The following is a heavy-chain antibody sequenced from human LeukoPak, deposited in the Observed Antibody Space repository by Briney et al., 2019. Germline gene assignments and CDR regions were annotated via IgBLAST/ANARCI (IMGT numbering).Heavy chain of an antibody. CDR2: IYTSGST. J-gene: IGHJ6*03. V-gene: IGHV4-61*02. Sequence: SETLSLTCTVSGGSISSGSYYWSWIRQPAGKGLEWIGRIYTSGSTNYNPSLKSRVTISVDTSKNQFSLKLSSVTAADTAVYYCARVSAAGGYYYMDVWGKGTTVTISS. CDR3: ARVSAAGGYYYMDV. D-gene: IGHD3-3*01. CDR1: GGSISSGSYY.